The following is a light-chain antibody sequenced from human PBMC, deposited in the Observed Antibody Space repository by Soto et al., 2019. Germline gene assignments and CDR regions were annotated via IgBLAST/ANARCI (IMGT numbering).Light chain of an antibody. J-gene: IGLJ2*01. CDR1: SSDVGSYNL. CDR3: CSYAGSSPFVV. CDR2: EVS. V-gene: IGLV2-23*02. Sequence: QSALTQPASVSGSPGQSITISCTGTSSDVGSYNLVSWYQQHPGKAPKLMIYEVSKRPSGVSNRFSGSKSGNTGSLTISGLQAEDEADYYCCSYAGSSPFVVFGGGTKLTVL.